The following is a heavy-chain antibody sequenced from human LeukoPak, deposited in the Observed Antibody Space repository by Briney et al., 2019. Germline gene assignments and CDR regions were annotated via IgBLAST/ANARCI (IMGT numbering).Heavy chain of an antibody. J-gene: IGHJ4*02. CDR1: GYSFTNSW. CDR2: IYLGDSDV. D-gene: IGHD3-16*01. Sequence: GESLKISCEGSGYSFTNSWSGWVRQMPGKGLEWMGIIYLGDSDVRYSPSFQGQVTISADKSINSAYLQWNSLKVSDTAMYYCARHGGKYSHSIDSWGQGTLVTVSS. CDR3: ARHGGKYSHSIDS. V-gene: IGHV5-51*01.